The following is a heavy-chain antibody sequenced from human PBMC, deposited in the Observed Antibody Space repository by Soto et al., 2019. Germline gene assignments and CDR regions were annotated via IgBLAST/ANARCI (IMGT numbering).Heavy chain of an antibody. CDR1: GGSISSSSYY. D-gene: IGHD2-2*01. J-gene: IGHJ4*02. CDR3: ASQRVVQAANFDY. V-gene: IGHV4-39*01. Sequence: SETLSLTCTVSGGSISSSSYYWGWIRQPPGKGLEWIGSIYYSGSTYYNPSLKSRVTISVDTSKNQFSLKLSSVTAADTAVYYCASQRVVQAANFDYWGQGTLVTVSS. CDR2: IYYSGST.